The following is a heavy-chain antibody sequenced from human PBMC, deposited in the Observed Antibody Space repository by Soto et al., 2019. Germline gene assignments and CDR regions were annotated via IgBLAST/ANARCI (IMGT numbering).Heavy chain of an antibody. J-gene: IGHJ5*02. Sequence: GGSLRLSCAASGFTFSSYAMSWVRQAPGKGLEWVSAISGSGGSTYYADSVKGRFTISRDNSKNTLYLQMNSLRAEDTAVYYCAKDKYLGATRDNWFDPWGQGTLATVSS. CDR3: AKDKYLGATRDNWFDP. CDR1: GFTFSSYA. V-gene: IGHV3-23*01. D-gene: IGHD1-26*01. CDR2: ISGSGGST.